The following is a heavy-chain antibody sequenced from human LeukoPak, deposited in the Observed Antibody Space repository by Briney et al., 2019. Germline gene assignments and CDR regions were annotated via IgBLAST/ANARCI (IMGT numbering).Heavy chain of an antibody. D-gene: IGHD4-23*01. CDR2: ISWNSGSI. J-gene: IGHJ3*02. Sequence: GGSLRLSCAASGFTFDDYAMHWVRQAPGKGLEWVSGISWNSGSIGYADSVKGRFTISRDNAKNSLYLQMNSLRAEDTALYYCAKDRSYGGQHDAFDIWGQGTVVTVSS. CDR1: GFTFDDYA. V-gene: IGHV3-9*01. CDR3: AKDRSYGGQHDAFDI.